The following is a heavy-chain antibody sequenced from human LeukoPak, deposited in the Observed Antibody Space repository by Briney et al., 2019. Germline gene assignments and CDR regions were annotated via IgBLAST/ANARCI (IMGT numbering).Heavy chain of an antibody. V-gene: IGHV3-23*01. CDR1: GFTFNNYA. CDR2: ITIGATDT. Sequence: PGGFLRLSCAASGFTFNNYAMNWVRQAPGKGLEWVSAITIGATDTFYLDSVKGRFTISRDNSKNTLYLQMSSLRVEDTAIYYCAKSRAPDTTLLFDYWGQGTLVTVSS. CDR3: AKSRAPDTTLLFDY. D-gene: IGHD1-1*01. J-gene: IGHJ4*02.